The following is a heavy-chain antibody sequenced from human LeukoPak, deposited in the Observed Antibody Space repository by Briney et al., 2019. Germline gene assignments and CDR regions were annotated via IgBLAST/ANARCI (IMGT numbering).Heavy chain of an antibody. Sequence: GGSLRLSCAASGFTFSSYGMHWVRQAPGKGLEWVAVISYDGSNKYYADSVKGRFTISRDNSKNTLYLQMNSLRAEDTAVYYCAKDWGVKYWGQGTLVTVSS. V-gene: IGHV3-30*18. CDR1: GFTFSSYG. D-gene: IGHD3-16*01. J-gene: IGHJ4*02. CDR3: AKDWGVKY. CDR2: ISYDGSNK.